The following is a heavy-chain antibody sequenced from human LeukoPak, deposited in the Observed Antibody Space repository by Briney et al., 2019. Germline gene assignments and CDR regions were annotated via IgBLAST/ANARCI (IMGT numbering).Heavy chain of an antibody. Sequence: SPSETLSLTCSVSGGSVSSYYWSWIRQSPGKGLEWIGYIHNSGRTNHNPSLKSRVTGFVDTSKNQVSLRLSSVTAADTAAYYCARHGTISSESYFDYWGQGALVTVSS. CDR3: ARHGTISSESYFDY. V-gene: IGHV4-59*08. D-gene: IGHD1-14*01. CDR2: IHNSGRT. CDR1: GGSVSSYY. J-gene: IGHJ4*02.